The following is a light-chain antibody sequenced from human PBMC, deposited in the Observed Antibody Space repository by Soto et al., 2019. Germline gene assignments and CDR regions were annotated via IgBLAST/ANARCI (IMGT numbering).Light chain of an antibody. Sequence: VLIQSPATLSLYPGERATLTCRASQSVSSYLAWYQQKPGQAPRLLIWGASIRAADLPDRFSGGGSGTDFTLTISRLETEDFAVYYCHQYGSSPGTFGQGTKVDI. V-gene: IGKV3-20*01. CDR2: GAS. CDR1: QSVSSY. CDR3: HQYGSSPGT. J-gene: IGKJ1*01.